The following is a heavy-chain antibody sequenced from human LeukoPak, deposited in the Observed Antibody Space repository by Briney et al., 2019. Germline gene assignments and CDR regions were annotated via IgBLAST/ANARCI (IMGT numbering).Heavy chain of an antibody. CDR3: ARHAHISYFFDY. Sequence: PSETLSLTCAVYGGSFSGYYWSWIRQPPGKGLEWIGEINHSGSTNYNPSLKSRVTISVDTSNNQFSLKLSSVTAADTAVYYCARHAHISYFFDYWGQGTLVTVSA. D-gene: IGHD3-16*02. CDR2: INHSGST. J-gene: IGHJ4*02. CDR1: GGSFSGYY. V-gene: IGHV4-34*01.